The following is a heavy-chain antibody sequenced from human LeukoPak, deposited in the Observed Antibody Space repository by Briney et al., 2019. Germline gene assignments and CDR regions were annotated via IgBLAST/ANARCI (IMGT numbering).Heavy chain of an antibody. CDR1: GFTFSSYA. CDR2: ISYDGSNK. J-gene: IGHJ4*02. CDR3: ARGASSPYYFDY. D-gene: IGHD6-13*01. Sequence: GGSLRLSCAASGFTFSSYAMHWVRQAPGKGLEWVAVISYDGSNKYYADSVKGRFTISRDNSKNTLYLQMNSLRAEDTAVYYCARGASSPYYFDYWGQGTLVTVSS. V-gene: IGHV3-30-3*01.